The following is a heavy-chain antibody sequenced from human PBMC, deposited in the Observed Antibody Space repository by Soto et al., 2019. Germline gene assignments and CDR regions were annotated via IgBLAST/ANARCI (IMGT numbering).Heavy chain of an antibody. Sequence: PSETLSLTCTVSGGSISSRSYYWGWIRQPPGKGLEWIGSMYYSGSTFYNPSLKSRVTVSADTSKNQFSLKLNSVAAADTAVYYCARQMLMAGHDHWGQGTLVTVSS. CDR2: MYYSGST. J-gene: IGHJ4*02. CDR1: GGSISSRSYY. CDR3: ARQMLMAGHDH. D-gene: IGHD3-16*01. V-gene: IGHV4-39*01.